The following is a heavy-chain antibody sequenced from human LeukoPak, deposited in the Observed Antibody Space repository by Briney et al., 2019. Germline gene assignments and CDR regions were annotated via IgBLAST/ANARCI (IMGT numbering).Heavy chain of an antibody. CDR1: GFTVSSNY. J-gene: IGHJ5*02. CDR3: ARDRGYDYVWGSYRYTIPDNWFDP. D-gene: IGHD3-16*02. CDR2: IYSGGST. Sequence: GGSLRLSCAASGFTVSSNYMSWVRQAPGKGLEWVSVIYSGGSTYYADSVKGRFTISRDNSKKALYLQMNSLRAEDTAVYYCARDRGYDYVWGSYRYTIPDNWFDPWGQGTLVTVSS. V-gene: IGHV3-53*01.